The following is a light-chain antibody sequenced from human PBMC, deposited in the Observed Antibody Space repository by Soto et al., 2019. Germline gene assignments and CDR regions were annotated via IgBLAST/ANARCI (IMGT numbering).Light chain of an antibody. CDR1: QSVTSN. CDR2: GAS. Sequence: EIGMTQSPTTLSVSPGERATLSCRASQSVTSNLAWYQQKPGQAPRLLMYGASTRATGIPARFSGSGSGTEFTLTISSLQSEDFAVYYCQHYRTFGQGTRLEIK. J-gene: IGKJ5*01. V-gene: IGKV3-15*01. CDR3: QHYRT.